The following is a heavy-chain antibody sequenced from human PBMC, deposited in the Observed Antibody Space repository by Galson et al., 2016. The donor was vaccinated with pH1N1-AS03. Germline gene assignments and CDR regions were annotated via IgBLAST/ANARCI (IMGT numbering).Heavy chain of an antibody. CDR1: GFIFSAYS. CDR2: FSNDGATI. Sequence: SLRLSCAASGFIFSAYSMHWVRQAPGKGPEYVSAFSNDGATIYYVDSVKGRFTISRDNSKNTLDLQMSSLRPEDTAMYYCVSRAGSDPFDVWGQGTKVTVSS. V-gene: IGHV3-64D*08. J-gene: IGHJ3*01. CDR3: VSRAGSDPFDV.